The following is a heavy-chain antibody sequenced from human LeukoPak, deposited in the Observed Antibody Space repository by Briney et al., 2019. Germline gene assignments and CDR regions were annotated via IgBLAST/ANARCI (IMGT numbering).Heavy chain of an antibody. CDR2: INPNSGGT. V-gene: IGHV1-2*02. D-gene: IGHD3-22*01. CDR3: ARVIGYDSSGPYYYYYMDV. J-gene: IGHJ6*03. CDR1: GYTFTGYY. Sequence: ASVKVSCKASGYTFTGYYMHWVRQAPGHGLEGMGWINPNSGGTNYAQKFQGRVTMTRDTSISTAYMELSRLRSDDTAVYYCARVIGYDSSGPYYYYYMDVWGKGTTVTVSS.